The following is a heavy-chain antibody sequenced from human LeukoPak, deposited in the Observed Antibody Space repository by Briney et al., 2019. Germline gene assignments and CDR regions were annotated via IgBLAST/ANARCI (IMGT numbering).Heavy chain of an antibody. J-gene: IGHJ6*03. Sequence: ASVKVSCKASGYTFTSYDINWVRQATGQGLEWMGWMNPNSGNTGYAQKFQGRATMTRNTSISTAYMELSSLRSEDTAVYYCARGLSGGYSGYGSYYYYMDVWGKGTTVTISS. CDR3: ARGLSGGYSGYGSYYYYMDV. D-gene: IGHD5-12*01. CDR1: GYTFTSYD. CDR2: MNPNSGNT. V-gene: IGHV1-8*01.